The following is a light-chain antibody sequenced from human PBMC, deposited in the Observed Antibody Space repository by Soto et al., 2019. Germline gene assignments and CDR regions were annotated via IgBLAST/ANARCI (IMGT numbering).Light chain of an antibody. Sequence: EILLPQSPATLSVSPGERATLSCRANQNISSDLAWYQQNRGQAPRLLIYGASTRATGLTARFSGSGSGTEFTLTISSLQSEDFAVYHCQQYNKWPRTFGQGTKVEIK. CDR2: GAS. CDR1: QNISSD. CDR3: QQYNKWPRT. J-gene: IGKJ1*01. V-gene: IGKV3-15*01.